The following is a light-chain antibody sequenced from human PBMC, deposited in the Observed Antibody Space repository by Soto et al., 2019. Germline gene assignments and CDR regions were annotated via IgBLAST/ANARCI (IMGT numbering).Light chain of an antibody. Sequence: IVLTQSPGTRSLSPGKRATLSCRASQSISSSYLAWYQQRPGQAPRLLIYGASTRATGIPARFSGSGSGTEFTLTITSLQSEAFAVYFCQPYNNWTPAFGQGTKVDI. CDR3: QPYNNWTPA. CDR1: QSISSSY. V-gene: IGKV3-15*01. CDR2: GAS. J-gene: IGKJ1*01.